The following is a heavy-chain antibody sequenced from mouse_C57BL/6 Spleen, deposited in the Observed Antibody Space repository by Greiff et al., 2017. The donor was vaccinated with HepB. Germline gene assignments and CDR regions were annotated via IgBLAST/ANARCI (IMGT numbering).Heavy chain of an antibody. CDR2: INPNNGGT. Sequence: EVQLQQSGPELVKPGASVKIPCKASGYTFTDYNMDWVKQSHGKSLEWIGDINPNNGGTIYNQKFKGKATLTVDKSSSTAYMELRSLTSEDTAVYYCARYTTVVAKDYYAMDYWGQGTSVTVSS. V-gene: IGHV1-18*01. CDR3: ARYTTVVAKDYYAMDY. J-gene: IGHJ4*01. CDR1: GYTFTDYN. D-gene: IGHD1-1*01.